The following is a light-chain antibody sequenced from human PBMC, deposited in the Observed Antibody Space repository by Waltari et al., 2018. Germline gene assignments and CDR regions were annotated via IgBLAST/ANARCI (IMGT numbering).Light chain of an antibody. Sequence: SSELTQDPAVSVALGQTVTITCQGDSLRGYYASWYQQKPGPAPLLVIYGKTNRPSWFPDRFSGSSSGNTASLTITGAQAEDEADYYCYSRDNSGDHLRVFGTGTKVTVL. V-gene: IGLV3-19*01. J-gene: IGLJ1*01. CDR2: GKT. CDR3: YSRDNSGDHLRV. CDR1: SLRGYY.